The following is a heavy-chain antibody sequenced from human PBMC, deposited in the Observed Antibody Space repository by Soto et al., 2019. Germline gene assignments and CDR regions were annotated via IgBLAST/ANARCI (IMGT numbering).Heavy chain of an antibody. J-gene: IGHJ3*02. CDR3: VRGRDGCYTWGTFDM. CDR1: GFTFTSYV. Sequence: QMRLEEAGGGVVQPGRSLRLSCAASGFTFTSYVMPWVRQAPVKGLDWVATISYDGGSKYYADSVKGRFTVSRDNLKYTVYLQMDSLRPEDTSLYYCVRGRDGCYTWGTFDMWGQGTMVTVSA. D-gene: IGHD2-2*02. CDR2: ISYDGGSK. V-gene: IGHV3-30*04.